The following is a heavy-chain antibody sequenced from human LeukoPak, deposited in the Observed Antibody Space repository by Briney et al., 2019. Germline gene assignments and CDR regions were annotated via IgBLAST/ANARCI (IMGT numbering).Heavy chain of an antibody. CDR2: IHPSTGNP. CDR1: GYTFTSYA. CDR3: ARALDSLGGLSLPDY. Sequence: GASVKVSCKTSGYTFTSYAMNWVRQAPGQGLEWMGWIHPSTGNPAYAQGFTGRFVFSLDASVSTTYLQISGLEAEDTAVYFCARALDSLGGLSLPDYWGQGTLVTVSS. V-gene: IGHV7-4-1*02. D-gene: IGHD3-16*02. J-gene: IGHJ4*02.